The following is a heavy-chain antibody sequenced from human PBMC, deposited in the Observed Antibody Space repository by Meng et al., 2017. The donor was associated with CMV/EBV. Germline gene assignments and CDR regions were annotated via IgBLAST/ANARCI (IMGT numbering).Heavy chain of an antibody. CDR3: ARAGVAAAGTFGY. Sequence: QGQLVRSWGGLLQPGGSRRLSFAASGFTFSDYYMSWIRPAPGKGLEWVSYISSSSSHTNYADSVKGRFTITRDNAKNSLYLQMNSLRAEDTAVYYCARAGVAAAGTFGYWGQGTLVTVSS. V-gene: IGHV3-11*05. D-gene: IGHD6-13*01. CDR2: ISSSSSHT. CDR1: GFTFSDYY. J-gene: IGHJ4*02.